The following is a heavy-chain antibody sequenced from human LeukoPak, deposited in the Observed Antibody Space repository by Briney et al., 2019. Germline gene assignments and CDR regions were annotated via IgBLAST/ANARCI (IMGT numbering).Heavy chain of an antibody. CDR3: AREAGNYDSSGLCCAFDI. J-gene: IGHJ3*02. Sequence: PGGSLRLSCAASGFTFSSYSMNWVRQAPGKGLEWVSSISSSSSYIYYADSVKGRFTISRDNAKNSLYLQMNSLRAEDTAVYYCAREAGNYDSSGLCCAFDIWGQGTMVTVSS. V-gene: IGHV3-21*01. CDR1: GFTFSSYS. CDR2: ISSSSSYI. D-gene: IGHD3-22*01.